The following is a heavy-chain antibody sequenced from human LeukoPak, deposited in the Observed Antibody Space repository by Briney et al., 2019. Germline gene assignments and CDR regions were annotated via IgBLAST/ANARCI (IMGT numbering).Heavy chain of an antibody. CDR3: ATWTDDFWSGYYLY. V-gene: IGHV3-30-3*01. J-gene: IGHJ4*02. Sequence: PGGSLRLSCAASGFTFSSYAMHWVRQAPGKGLEWVAVISYDGSNKYYADSVKGRFTISRDNSKNTLYLQMNSLRAEDTAVYYCATWTDDFWSGYYLYWGQGTLVTVSS. D-gene: IGHD3-3*01. CDR1: GFTFSSYA. CDR2: ISYDGSNK.